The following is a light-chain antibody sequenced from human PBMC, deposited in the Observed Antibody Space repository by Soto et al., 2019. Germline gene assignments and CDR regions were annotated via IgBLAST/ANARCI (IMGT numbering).Light chain of an antibody. CDR3: QQRTNWLLT. CDR1: QSVSSY. J-gene: IGKJ4*01. CDR2: DAS. V-gene: IGKV3-11*01. Sequence: EIVLTQSPATLSLSPGERATLSCRASQSVSSYLAWYQQKPGQAPRLLIYDASNRATGIPDRFSGSGSGTDFTLTISSLEPEDFAVYYCQQRTNWLLTFGGGTKVDIK.